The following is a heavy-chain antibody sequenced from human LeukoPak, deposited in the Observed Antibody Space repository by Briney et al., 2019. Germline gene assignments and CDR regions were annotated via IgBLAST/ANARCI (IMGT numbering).Heavy chain of an antibody. CDR3: ARGYSSGISQN. CDR2: INPSSGGT. CDR1: GYTFTGYY. V-gene: IGHV1-2*06. D-gene: IGHD6-19*01. Sequence: ASVKVSCKASGYTFTGYYMHWVRQAPGQGLEWMGRINPSSGGTNYAQKFQGRVTMTRDTSISTAYMELSRLRSDDTAVYYCARGYSSGISQNWGQGTLVTVSS. J-gene: IGHJ4*02.